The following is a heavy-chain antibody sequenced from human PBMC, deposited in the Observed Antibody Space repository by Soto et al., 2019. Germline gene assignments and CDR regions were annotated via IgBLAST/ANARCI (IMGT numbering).Heavy chain of an antibody. CDR3: ARGGVVTFLDY. CDR1: GGSISSYY. D-gene: IGHD2-21*02. Sequence: QVQLQESGPGLVKPSETLSLTCTVSGGSISSYYWSWIRQPPGKGLEWIGYIYYSGSTNYNPSLKSRGTITVDTSKNQFPLKLSSVTAADTAVYYCARGGVVTFLDYWGQGTLVTVSS. V-gene: IGHV4-59*01. CDR2: IYYSGST. J-gene: IGHJ4*02.